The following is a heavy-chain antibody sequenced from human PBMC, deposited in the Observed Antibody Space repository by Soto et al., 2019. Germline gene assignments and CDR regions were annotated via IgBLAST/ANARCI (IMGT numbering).Heavy chain of an antibody. J-gene: IGHJ4*02. V-gene: IGHV3-9*01. D-gene: IGHD4-17*01. CDR1: GFTFDDYA. Sequence: EVQLVESGGGLVQPGRSLRLSCAASGFTFDDYAMHWVRQAPGKGLEWVSGISSNSGSVGYADSVKGRFTISRYNSKHSLYLQMSSLKAEDTALYYCAKDALTAVGFHFDFWGQGTLVTVSS. CDR2: ISSNSGSV. CDR3: AKDALTAVGFHFDF.